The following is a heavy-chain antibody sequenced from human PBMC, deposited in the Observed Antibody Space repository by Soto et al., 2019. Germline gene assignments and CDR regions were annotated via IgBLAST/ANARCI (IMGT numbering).Heavy chain of an antibody. J-gene: IGHJ4*02. D-gene: IGHD3-3*01. V-gene: IGHV3-66*01. Sequence: EVQLVESGGGLVQPGGSLRLSCAASGFTVSSNYMSWVRQAPGKGLEWVSVIYSGGSTYYADSVKGRFTISRDNSKNTLYLQMNSLRAEDTAVYYCAREGFPHPRDFWSGYFDYWGQGTLVTVSS. CDR3: AREGFPHPRDFWSGYFDY. CDR2: IYSGGST. CDR1: GFTVSSNY.